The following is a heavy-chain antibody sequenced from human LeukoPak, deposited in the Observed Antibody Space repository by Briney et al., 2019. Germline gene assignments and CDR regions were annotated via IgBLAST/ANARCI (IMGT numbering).Heavy chain of an antibody. J-gene: IGHJ2*01. CDR1: GFTFVNFW. V-gene: IGHV3-7*01. Sequence: PGGSLRLSCAASGFTFVNFWMSWVRQAPGKGPEWVANIKQDGSEKYYVDSVKGRFTISRDNAETSLHLQMNSLRAEDTAVYYCARGGNHGDYWYFDLWGRGTRVTVSS. CDR3: ARGGNHGDYWYFDL. D-gene: IGHD4-17*01. CDR2: IKQDGSEK.